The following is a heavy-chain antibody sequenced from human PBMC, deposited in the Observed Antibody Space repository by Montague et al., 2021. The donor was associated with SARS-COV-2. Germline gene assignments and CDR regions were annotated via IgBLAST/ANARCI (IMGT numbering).Heavy chain of an antibody. CDR2: IWYDGSNK. CDR1: GFTFSSYG. V-gene: IGHV3-33*01. D-gene: IGHD3-9*01. J-gene: IGHJ4*02. Sequence: SLRLSCAASGFTFSSYGMHWVRQAPGKGLEWVAVIWYDGSNKYYADSVKGRFTISRDNSKNTLYLQMNSLRAEDTAVYYCARGYDILTGYYFDYWGQGTLVTVSS. CDR3: ARGYDILTGYYFDY.